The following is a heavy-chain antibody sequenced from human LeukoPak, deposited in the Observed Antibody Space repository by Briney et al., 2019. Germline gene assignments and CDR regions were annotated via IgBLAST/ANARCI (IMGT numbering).Heavy chain of an antibody. Sequence: ATVKVSCKASGYPFTSLDLNWVRQATGRGPEWMGWMSPNSGVTGYAQKFQGRVTMTRDISISTAYMELSSLTSEDTAVYYCARGVAAGVDFWGQGTLVTVSS. V-gene: IGHV1-8*01. D-gene: IGHD6-13*01. CDR1: GYPFTSLD. CDR3: ARGVAAGVDF. J-gene: IGHJ4*02. CDR2: MSPNSGVT.